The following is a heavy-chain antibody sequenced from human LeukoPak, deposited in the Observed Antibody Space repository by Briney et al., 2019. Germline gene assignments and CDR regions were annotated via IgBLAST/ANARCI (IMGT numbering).Heavy chain of an antibody. Sequence: PSQTLSLTCTVSGGSISSGGYYWSRIRQPPGKGLEWIGYIYHSGSTYYNPSLKSRVTISVDRSKNQFSLKLSSVTAADTAVYYCARAPSDYGSPSYMDVWGKGTTVTVSS. J-gene: IGHJ6*03. D-gene: IGHD3-10*01. CDR3: ARAPSDYGSPSYMDV. CDR2: IYHSGST. V-gene: IGHV4-30-2*01. CDR1: GGSISSGGYY.